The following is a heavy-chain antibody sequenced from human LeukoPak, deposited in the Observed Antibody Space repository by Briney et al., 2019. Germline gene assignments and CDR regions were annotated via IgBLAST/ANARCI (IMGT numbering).Heavy chain of an antibody. V-gene: IGHV3-33*01. Sequence: GRSLRLSCAASGFTFSTYGMHWVRQAPGKGLEWMADIWYDGSNKYYEDSVKGRFTISRDNSKNTLYLQMNSLRAEDTAVYYCARDPGVRWLVGFDYWGQGTLVTVSS. CDR1: GFTFSTYG. J-gene: IGHJ4*02. CDR2: IWYDGSNK. CDR3: ARDPGVRWLVGFDY. D-gene: IGHD6-19*01.